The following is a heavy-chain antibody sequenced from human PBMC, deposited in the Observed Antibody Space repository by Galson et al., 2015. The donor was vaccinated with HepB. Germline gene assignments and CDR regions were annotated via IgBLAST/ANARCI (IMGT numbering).Heavy chain of an antibody. D-gene: IGHD6-13*01. CDR2: ISGSGGST. J-gene: IGHJ2*01. CDR3: AKRGSSSWYRNYWYFDL. V-gene: IGHV3-23*01. Sequence: SLRLSCAASGFTFSSYAMSWVRQAPGKGLEWVSAISGSGGSTYYADSVKGRFTISRDNSKNTLYLQMNSLRAEDTAVYYCAKRGSSSWYRNYWYFDLWGRGTLVTVSS. CDR1: GFTFSSYA.